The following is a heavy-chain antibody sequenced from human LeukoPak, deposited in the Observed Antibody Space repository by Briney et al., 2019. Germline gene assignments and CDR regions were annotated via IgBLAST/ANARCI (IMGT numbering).Heavy chain of an antibody. D-gene: IGHD5-24*01. CDR3: ARQDGDGLYFFDY. V-gene: IGHV5-51*01. Sequence: KSGESLKISCKGSAYSFTSYWIAWVRQMPGQGLEWMGIIYPGDSDTRYSPSFQGQVTISADKSISTAYLQWSSLKASDTAMYYCARQDGDGLYFFDYWGQGTLVTVSS. CDR2: IYPGDSDT. J-gene: IGHJ4*02. CDR1: AYSFTSYW.